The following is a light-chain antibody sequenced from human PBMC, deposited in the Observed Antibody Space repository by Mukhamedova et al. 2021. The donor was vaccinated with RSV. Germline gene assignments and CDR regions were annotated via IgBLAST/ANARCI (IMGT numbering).Light chain of an antibody. CDR2: GAS. CDR3: QQYGSSPWT. V-gene: IGKV3-20*01. Sequence: SLSSSYLAWYQQKPGQAPRLLIYGASSRATGVPDRFSGSASGTDFTLTISRLEPEDFAVYYCQQYGSSPWTFGQGTKVEIK. CDR1: SLSSSY. J-gene: IGKJ1*01.